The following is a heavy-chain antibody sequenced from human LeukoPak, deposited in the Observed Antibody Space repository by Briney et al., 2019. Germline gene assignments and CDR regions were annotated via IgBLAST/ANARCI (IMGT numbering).Heavy chain of an antibody. CDR3: ARSPIDYRPYDY. CDR2: IYYSGST. J-gene: IGHJ4*02. CDR1: GGSISSGDYY. Sequence: SETLSLTCTVSGGSISSGDYYWSWIRQPPGRGLEWIGYIYYSGSTYYNPSLKSRVTISVDTSKNQFSLKLSSVIAADTAVYYCARSPIDYRPYDYWGQGTLVTVSS. V-gene: IGHV4-30-4*01. D-gene: IGHD4-11*01.